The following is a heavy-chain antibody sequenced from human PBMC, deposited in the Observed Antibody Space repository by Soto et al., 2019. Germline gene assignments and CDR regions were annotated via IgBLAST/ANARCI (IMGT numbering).Heavy chain of an antibody. D-gene: IGHD6-19*01. Sequence: PSETLSLTCAVSGGSISNTSYFWGWIRQPPGKGLEWVGNMFSTGSSTYNPSLKIRVTMSVDASKNQFSLQLISVTAADTAMYYCASGSGWNYNWGHGTLVTVSS. CDR1: GGSISNTSYF. CDR3: ASGSGWNYN. J-gene: IGHJ4*01. CDR2: MFSTGSS. V-gene: IGHV4-39*07.